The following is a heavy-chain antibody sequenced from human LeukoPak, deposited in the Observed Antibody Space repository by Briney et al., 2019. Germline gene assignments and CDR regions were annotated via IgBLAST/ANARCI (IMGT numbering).Heavy chain of an antibody. Sequence: GESLKISCKGSGYSFISSWISWVRQMPGKGLEWMGIIYPGDSDTRYSPSFQGQVTISADKSIRPAYLQWSSLKTSDSAIYYCARLDDYGDYLQYWGQGTLVTVSS. J-gene: IGHJ4*02. CDR2: IYPGDSDT. CDR3: ARLDDYGDYLQY. D-gene: IGHD4-17*01. V-gene: IGHV5-51*01. CDR1: GYSFISSW.